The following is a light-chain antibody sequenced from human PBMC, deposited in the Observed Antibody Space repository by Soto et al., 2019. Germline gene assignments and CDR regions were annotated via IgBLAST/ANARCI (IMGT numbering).Light chain of an antibody. CDR1: SRDVGNYNY. CDR2: EVT. CDR3: TSYAGTNTLI. V-gene: IGLV2-8*01. Sequence: QSALTQPPSASGSPGQSVAISCTGTSRDVGNYNYVSWYQHHPGKAPKLMIYEVTKRPSGVPDRFSGSKSGNTASLTVSGLQAEDEADYYFTSYAGTNTLIFGGGTKLTVL. J-gene: IGLJ2*01.